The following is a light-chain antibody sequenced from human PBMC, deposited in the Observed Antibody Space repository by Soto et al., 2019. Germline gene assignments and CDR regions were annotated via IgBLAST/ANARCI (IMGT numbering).Light chain of an antibody. Sequence: QSALPQPRSVCGSPGQSVTISRTGTSSDVGGYNSVSWYQQHPGKAPKLMIYDVSKRPSGVPDRFSGSKSGNTASLTISGLQAEDEADYYCCSYAGSYTPVVFGGGTKVTVL. CDR2: DVS. CDR1: SSDVGGYNS. CDR3: CSYAGSYTPVV. J-gene: IGLJ2*01. V-gene: IGLV2-11*01.